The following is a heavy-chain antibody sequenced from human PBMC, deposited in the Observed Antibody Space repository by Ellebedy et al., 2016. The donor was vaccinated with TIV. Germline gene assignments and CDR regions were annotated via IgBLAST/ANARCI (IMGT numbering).Heavy chain of an antibody. V-gene: IGHV3-23*01. CDR2: ISKSGDST. Sequence: GESLKISCSASGFTFSSFAMSWVRQAPRKGLEWVSSISKSGDSTYYADSVKGQLTISSDNSKNTLYLQMNSLRAEDTALSSSARDQGGVGPAFDMWGQGTMVIVSS. J-gene: IGHJ3*02. CDR3: ARDQGGVGPAFDM. CDR1: GFTFSSFA. D-gene: IGHD3-16*01.